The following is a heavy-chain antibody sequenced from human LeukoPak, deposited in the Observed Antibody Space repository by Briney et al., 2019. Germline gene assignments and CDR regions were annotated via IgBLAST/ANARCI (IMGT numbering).Heavy chain of an antibody. V-gene: IGHV3-11*05. CDR3: ARGGYHDNSGFYHTWDY. CDR2: ISSSSSYT. D-gene: IGHD3-22*01. CDR1: GFTFSDYY. Sequence: PGGSLRLSCAASGFTFSDYYMSWIRQAPGKGLEWVSYISSSSSYTNYADSVKGRFTISRDNAKNSLYLQMNSLRAEDTAVYYCARGGYHDNSGFYHTWDYWGQGSLVTVSS. J-gene: IGHJ4*02.